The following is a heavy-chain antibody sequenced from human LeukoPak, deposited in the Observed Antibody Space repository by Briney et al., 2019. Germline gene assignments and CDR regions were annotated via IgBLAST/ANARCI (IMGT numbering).Heavy chain of an antibody. J-gene: IGHJ3*02. CDR1: GGSISTYY. D-gene: IGHD5-12*01. CDR2: IYYSGST. Sequence: SETLSLTCTVSGGSISTYYWSWIRQPPGKGLEWIGYIYYSGSTNYNPSLKSRVTISVDTSKNQFSLKLSSVTAADTAVYYCARVYRSGYDFRVAFDIWGQGTMVTVSS. CDR3: ARVYRSGYDFRVAFDI. V-gene: IGHV4-59*01.